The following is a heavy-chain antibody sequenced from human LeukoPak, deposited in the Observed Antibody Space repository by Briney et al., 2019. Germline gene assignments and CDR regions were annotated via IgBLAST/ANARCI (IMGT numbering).Heavy chain of an antibody. CDR3: AKDRGKTVAQFDY. J-gene: IGHJ4*02. V-gene: IGHV3-23*01. CDR1: GFTFSSYA. D-gene: IGHD4-23*01. Sequence: GGSLRLSCAASGFTFSSYAMSWVRQAPGKGREGFSAISGSGGSTYYADSVKGRFTISRDNSKNTLYLQMNSLRAEDTAVYYRAKDRGKTVAQFDYWGQGTLVTVSS. CDR2: ISGSGGST.